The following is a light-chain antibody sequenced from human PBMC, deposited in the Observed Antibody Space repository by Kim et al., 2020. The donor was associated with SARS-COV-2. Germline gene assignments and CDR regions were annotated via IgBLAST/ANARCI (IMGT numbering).Light chain of an antibody. CDR2: AAS. V-gene: IGKV1-8*01. J-gene: IGKJ1*01. Sequence: ASTGDRVTITCRASQGISSYLAWYQQKPGKAPKLLIYAASTLQSGVPSRFSGSGSGTDFTLTISCLQSEDFATYYCQQYYSYPETFGQGTKVDIK. CDR3: QQYYSYPET. CDR1: QGISSY.